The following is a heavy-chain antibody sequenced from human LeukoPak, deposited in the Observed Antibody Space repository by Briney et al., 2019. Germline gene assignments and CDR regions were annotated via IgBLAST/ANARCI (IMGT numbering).Heavy chain of an antibody. CDR3: AKSIAARPTYYFDY. CDR1: GFTFSNYA. D-gene: IGHD6-6*01. J-gene: IGHJ4*02. CDR2: ISGSGGST. Sequence: GGSLRLSCAASGFTFSNYAMSWVRQAPGKGLEWVSSISGSGGSTYYADSVKGRFTISRDNSKNTLYLQMNSLRAEDTAVYYCAKSIAARPTYYFDYWGQGTLVTVSS. V-gene: IGHV3-23*01.